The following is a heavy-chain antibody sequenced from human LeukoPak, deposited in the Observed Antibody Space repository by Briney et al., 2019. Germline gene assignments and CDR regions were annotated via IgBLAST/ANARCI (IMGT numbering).Heavy chain of an antibody. Sequence: GGSLRLSCAASGFTVSSNYMSWVRQAPGKGLEWVSVIYNAGDRYYADSVKGRFTISRDNAKNTVYLQMNSLRAEDTAIYYCATNIGSDWGQGTLVTVSS. V-gene: IGHV3-53*01. CDR3: ATNIGSD. J-gene: IGHJ4*02. CDR2: IYNAGDR. D-gene: IGHD1/OR15-1a*01. CDR1: GFTVSSNY.